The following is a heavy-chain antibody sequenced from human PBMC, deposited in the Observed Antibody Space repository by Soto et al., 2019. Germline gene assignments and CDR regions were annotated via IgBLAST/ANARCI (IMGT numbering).Heavy chain of an antibody. J-gene: IGHJ3*02. D-gene: IGHD3-10*01. V-gene: IGHV1-3*01. CDR2: INAGNGNT. CDR1: GYTFTSYA. CDR3: ARGRLLWYPWASGYAFDI. Sequence: GASVKVFCKASGYTFTSYAMHWVRQAPGQRLEWMGWINAGNGNTKYSQKFQGRVTITRDTSASTAYMELSSLRSEDTAVYYCARGRLLWYPWASGYAFDIWGQGTMVTVSS.